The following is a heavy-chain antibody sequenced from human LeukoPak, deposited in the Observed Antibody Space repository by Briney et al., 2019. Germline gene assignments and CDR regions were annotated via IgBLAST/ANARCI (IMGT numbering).Heavy chain of an antibody. J-gene: IGHJ6*03. CDR1: GGSFSGYY. CDR3: ARVTATISFYYYMDV. D-gene: IGHD5-24*01. V-gene: IGHV4-34*01. CDR2: INHSGST. Sequence: SETLSLTCAVYGGSFSGYYWSWIRQPPGKGLEWIGEINHSGSTNYNPSLKSRVTISVDTSKNQFSLKLSSVTAADTAVYYCARVTATISFYYYMDVWGKGTTVTISS.